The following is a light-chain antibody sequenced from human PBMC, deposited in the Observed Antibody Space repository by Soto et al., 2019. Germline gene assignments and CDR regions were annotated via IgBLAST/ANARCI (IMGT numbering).Light chain of an antibody. CDR1: SSNIGRGH. CDR3: AAWDDSVNVL. V-gene: IGLV1-47*01. Sequence: QSALTQPPSASGTPGQRVTISCSGSSSNIGRGHVYWYQQLPGTAPKLLIQKTDQRPSGVPDRFSGSKSGTSASLAISGLRSEDEADYYCAAWDDSVNVLFGGGTKVTVL. CDR2: KTD. J-gene: IGLJ3*02.